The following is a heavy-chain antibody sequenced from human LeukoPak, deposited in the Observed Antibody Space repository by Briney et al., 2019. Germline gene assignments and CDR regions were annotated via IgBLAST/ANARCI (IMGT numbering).Heavy chain of an antibody. Sequence: GGSLRLSCAASGFTFSSYEMNWVRQAPGKGLEWVSYISSSGSTIYYADSVKGRFTISRDNAKKSLYLQMNSLRAEHAAVYYCARDMDHFTYYGDYGNWFDPWGQGTLVTVSS. CDR3: ARDMDHFTYYGDYGNWFDP. CDR1: GFTFSSYE. CDR2: ISSSGSTI. V-gene: IGHV3-48*03. D-gene: IGHD4-17*01. J-gene: IGHJ5*02.